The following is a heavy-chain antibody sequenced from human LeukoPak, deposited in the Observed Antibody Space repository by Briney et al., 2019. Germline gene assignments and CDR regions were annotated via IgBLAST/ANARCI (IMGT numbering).Heavy chain of an antibody. CDR3: ARHWDF. CDR1: GFTFSTYA. Sequence: GGSLRLSCAASGFTFSTYAMSWVRQAPGKGLEWVSTIRESGGATYYAVSVKGRFTISRDNTKGTLFLQMTSLRVEDTALYYCARHWDFWGQGTLVTVSS. D-gene: IGHD1-1*01. V-gene: IGHV3-23*01. J-gene: IGHJ4*02. CDR2: IRESGGAT.